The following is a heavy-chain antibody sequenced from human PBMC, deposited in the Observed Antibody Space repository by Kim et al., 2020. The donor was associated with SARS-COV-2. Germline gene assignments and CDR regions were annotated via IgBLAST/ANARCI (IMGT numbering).Heavy chain of an antibody. D-gene: IGHD5-12*01. Sequence: SETLSLTCTVSGGSISSGGYYWSWIRQHPGKGLEWIGYIYYSGSTYYNPSLKSRVTISVDTSKNQFSLKLSSVTAADTAVYYCARTDALGGFTGGYDAFDIWGQGTMVTVSS. CDR3: ARTDALGGFTGGYDAFDI. J-gene: IGHJ3*02. CDR2: IYYSGST. V-gene: IGHV4-31*03. CDR1: GGSISSGGYY.